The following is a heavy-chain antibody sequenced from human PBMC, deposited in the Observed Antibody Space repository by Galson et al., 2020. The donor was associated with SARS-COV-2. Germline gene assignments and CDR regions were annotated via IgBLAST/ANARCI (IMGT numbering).Heavy chain of an antibody. Sequence: GESLKISCAASGFTFSSYDMSWVRQSPGKGLEWVSAISGSGGSTYYADSLKGRFTISRDNSKNTLYLQMNTLRAEDTAVYYCAKASAVSDYAYDYWGQGTLVTVSS. D-gene: IGHD2-2*01. J-gene: IGHJ4*02. CDR3: AKASAVSDYAYDY. CDR2: ISGSGGST. CDR1: GFTFSSYD. V-gene: IGHV3-23*01.